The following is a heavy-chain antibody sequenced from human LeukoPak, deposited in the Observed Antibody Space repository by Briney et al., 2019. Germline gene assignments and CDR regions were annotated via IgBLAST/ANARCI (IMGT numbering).Heavy chain of an antibody. D-gene: IGHD5-24*01. CDR3: ARGSGRDGYSYGFDI. J-gene: IGHJ3*02. CDR1: GYTFTNYG. Sequence: ASVKVSCKASGYTFTNYGVNWVRQAPGQGLEYMGWISGYDGNTNYAQKVQGRVTMTADISTSTAYMELRSLRSDDTAVYYCARGSGRDGYSYGFDIWGQGTMVTVSS. CDR2: ISGYDGNT. V-gene: IGHV1-18*01.